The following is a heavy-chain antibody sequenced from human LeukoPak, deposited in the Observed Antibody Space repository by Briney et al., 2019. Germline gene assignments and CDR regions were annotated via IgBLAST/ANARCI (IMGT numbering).Heavy chain of an antibody. Sequence: GGSLRLSCAASEFTFSSYGMSWVRQAPGKGLEWVSSISGSVGTIYYADSVKGRFTISRDNSKNTLYLQMNNLRAEDSAVYYCAKDLSGYGPYWYFDLWGRGTLVTVSS. D-gene: IGHD6-25*01. V-gene: IGHV3-23*01. CDR3: AKDLSGYGPYWYFDL. CDR1: EFTFSSYG. CDR2: ISGSVGTI. J-gene: IGHJ2*01.